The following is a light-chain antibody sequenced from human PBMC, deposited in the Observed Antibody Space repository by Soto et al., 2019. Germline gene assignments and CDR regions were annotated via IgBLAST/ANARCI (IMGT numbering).Light chain of an antibody. CDR1: QSVSRY. J-gene: IGKJ4*01. CDR3: QHRGNWPS. V-gene: IGKV3-11*01. Sequence: EIALTQSPATLSLSPGERATLSCRASQSVSRYLAWYQQKPGQAPRLLIYDASNRATGIPARFSGSGSGTVFTLTISSLGPEDFARYYCQHRGNWPSFGGGTKVEIK. CDR2: DAS.